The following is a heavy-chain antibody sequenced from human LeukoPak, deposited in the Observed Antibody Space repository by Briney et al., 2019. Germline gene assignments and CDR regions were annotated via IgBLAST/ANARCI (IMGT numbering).Heavy chain of an antibody. V-gene: IGHV3-23*01. D-gene: IGHD6-13*01. Sequence: GGSLRLSCAASGFTFSIYAMSWVRQAPGKGLEWVSGISGSAGNRYFADSVRGRFTISRDNSKSTLYLQMNSLRAEDTAVYYCAKEGSYWYPDYWGQGTLVTVSS. CDR2: ISGSAGNR. CDR3: AKEGSYWYPDY. CDR1: GFTFSIYA. J-gene: IGHJ4*02.